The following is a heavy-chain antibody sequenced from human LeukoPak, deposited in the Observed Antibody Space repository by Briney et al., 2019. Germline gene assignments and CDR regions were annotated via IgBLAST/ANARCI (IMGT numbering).Heavy chain of an antibody. D-gene: IGHD4-17*01. Sequence: GGSLRLSCAASGFTFSNSDMNWVHQAPGKGLEWVSGVSWNGSRTHYADSVKGQFIISRDNSRNTLYLQMNSLRAEDTAVYYCAKPIMTTVTTLGLYFDYWGQGALVTVSS. V-gene: IGHV3-35*02. CDR1: GFTFSNSD. CDR2: VSWNGSRT. J-gene: IGHJ4*02. CDR3: AKPIMTTVTTLGLYFDY.